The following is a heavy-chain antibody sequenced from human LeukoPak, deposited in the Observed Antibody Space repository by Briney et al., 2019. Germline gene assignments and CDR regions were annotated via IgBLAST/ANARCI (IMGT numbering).Heavy chain of an antibody. CDR3: TRDSGCLDV. Sequence: GGSLRLSCAASGFTFSNYWMTWVRQAPGKGLEWVANIKQDGSEKYYVDSVKGRFTISRDNAKNSLYLQMNSLRAEDTAVYYCTRDSGCLDVWGQGTTVTVSS. CDR1: GFTFSNYW. V-gene: IGHV3-7*01. D-gene: IGHD6-25*01. CDR2: IKQDGSEK. J-gene: IGHJ6*02.